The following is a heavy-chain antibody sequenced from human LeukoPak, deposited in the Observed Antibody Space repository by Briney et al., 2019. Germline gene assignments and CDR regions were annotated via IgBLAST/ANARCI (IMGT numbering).Heavy chain of an antibody. J-gene: IGHJ4*02. CDR1: GFTFENYA. V-gene: IGHV3-9*01. CDR3: AKDGRDGYNYKYFDS. Sequence: QSGGSLRLSCVASGFTFENYAMFWVRQRPGKGLEWVARISWRSNNIDYADSVQGRFTVSRENARNSLYLQMNSLRAEDTALYYCAKDGRDGYNYKYFDSWGQGTLVTVSS. D-gene: IGHD5-24*01. CDR2: ISWRSNNI.